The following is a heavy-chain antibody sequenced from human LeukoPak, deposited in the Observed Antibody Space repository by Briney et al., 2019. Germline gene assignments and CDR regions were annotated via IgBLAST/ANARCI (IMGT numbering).Heavy chain of an antibody. V-gene: IGHV3-30*02. D-gene: IGHD3-10*01. Sequence: GGSLRLSCAASGFTFSSYGMHWVRQAPGKGLEWVAFIRYDGSNKYYADSVKGRFTISRDNSKNTLYLQMNSLRAEDTAVYYCAKITMVRGVIDDYWGQGTLVTVSS. CDR2: IRYDGSNK. J-gene: IGHJ4*02. CDR3: AKITMVRGVIDDY. CDR1: GFTFSSYG.